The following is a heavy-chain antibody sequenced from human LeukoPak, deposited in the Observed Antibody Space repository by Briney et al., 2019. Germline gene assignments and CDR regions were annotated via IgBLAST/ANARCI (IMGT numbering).Heavy chain of an antibody. CDR1: GGSINTYY. V-gene: IGHV4-4*07. Sequence: PSETLSLTCTGSGGSINTYYWSWIRQPAGKGLEWIVRIYSSGTTHYNPCLKSRVTMSVDTYKNHSSLKLSSVTAADTAVYYCARDTSFLGTSARDFDYWGQGTLVTVSS. D-gene: IGHD1-1*01. CDR3: ARDTSFLGTSARDFDY. CDR2: IYSSGTT. J-gene: IGHJ4*02.